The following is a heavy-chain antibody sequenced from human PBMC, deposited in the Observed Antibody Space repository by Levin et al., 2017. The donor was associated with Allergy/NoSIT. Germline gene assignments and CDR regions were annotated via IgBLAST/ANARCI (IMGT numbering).Heavy chain of an antibody. D-gene: IGHD6-19*01. J-gene: IGHJ4*02. Sequence: GSLRLSCAASGFTFSSYWMHWVRQAPGKGLVWVSRINSDGSSTSYADSVKGRFTISRDNAKNTLYLQMNSLRAEDTAVYYCARDFGIAVAWDYFDYWGQGTLVTVSS. CDR2: INSDGSST. V-gene: IGHV3-74*01. CDR1: GFTFSSYW. CDR3: ARDFGIAVAWDYFDY.